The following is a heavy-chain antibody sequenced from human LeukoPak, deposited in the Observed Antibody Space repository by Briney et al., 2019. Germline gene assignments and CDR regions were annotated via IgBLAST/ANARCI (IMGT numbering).Heavy chain of an antibody. CDR3: ARPPRGPGYYFGY. Sequence: PSETLSLTCTVSGGSISSSNYYWGWIRQPPGKGLEWVGSIYYSGSTYYNPSLKSRVTISVDTSKNQFSLKLSSVTAADTAVYYCARPPRGPGYYFGYWGQGTLVTVSS. J-gene: IGHJ4*02. V-gene: IGHV4-39*01. CDR1: GGSISSSNYY. D-gene: IGHD6-13*01. CDR2: IYYSGST.